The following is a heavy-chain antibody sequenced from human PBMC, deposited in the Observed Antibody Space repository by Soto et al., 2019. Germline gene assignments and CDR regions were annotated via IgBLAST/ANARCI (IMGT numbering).Heavy chain of an antibody. D-gene: IGHD6-19*01. V-gene: IGHV3-30*18. CDR3: AKQRIEVAGTDYFNY. CDR2: ISHDGTNA. Sequence: QVQLVESGGGVVQPGKSLRLSCAASGFIFRSYGVHWVRQAPGKGLEWVALISHDGTNAYYADAVKGRFTISRDNAKDTVHLQMNSLRAEDTAVYYSAKQRIEVAGTDYFNYGGQGALATVAS. J-gene: IGHJ4*02. CDR1: GFIFRSYG.